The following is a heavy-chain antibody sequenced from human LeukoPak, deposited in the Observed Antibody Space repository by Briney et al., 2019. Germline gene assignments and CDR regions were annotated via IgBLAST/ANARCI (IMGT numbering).Heavy chain of an antibody. CDR3: ARERLAVTDAFDI. V-gene: IGHV3-33*08. J-gene: IGHJ3*02. Sequence: GGSLRLSCAASGFTFSSYSITWVRQAPGKGLEWVAVIWYDGSNKYYADSVKGRFTISRDNSKNTLYLQMNSLRAEDTAVYYCARERLAVTDAFDIWGQGTMVTVSS. D-gene: IGHD4-11*01. CDR2: IWYDGSNK. CDR1: GFTFSSYS.